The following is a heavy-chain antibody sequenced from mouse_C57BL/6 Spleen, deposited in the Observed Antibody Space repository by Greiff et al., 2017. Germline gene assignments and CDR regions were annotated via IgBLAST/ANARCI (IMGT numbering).Heavy chain of an antibody. CDR2: IYPGSGNT. D-gene: IGHD1-1*01. V-gene: IGHV1-66*01. J-gene: IGHJ2*01. Sequence: VQLQQSGPELVKPGASVKISCKASGYSFTSYYIHWVKQRPGQGLEWIGWIYPGSGNTKYNEKFKGKATLTADTSSSTAYMQLSSLTSEDSAVYYCARGLDGSSLGDMDYWGQGTTLTVSS. CDR3: ARGLDGSSLGDMDY. CDR1: GYSFTSYY.